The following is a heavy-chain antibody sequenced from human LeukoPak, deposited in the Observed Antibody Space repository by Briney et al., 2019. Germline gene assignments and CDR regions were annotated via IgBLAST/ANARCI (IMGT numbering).Heavy chain of an antibody. V-gene: IGHV3-30*04. J-gene: IGHJ4*02. Sequence: GGSLRLSCAASGFTFSSYAIHWVRQAPGKGLEWVALISYDGSNKYYADSVKGRFTISRDNSMNTLYLQMNSLRAEGTAVYYCARDYVYGSGSYYNRGFDYWGQGTLVTVSS. CDR3: ARDYVYGSGSYYNRGFDY. CDR2: ISYDGSNK. CDR1: GFTFSSYA. D-gene: IGHD3-10*01.